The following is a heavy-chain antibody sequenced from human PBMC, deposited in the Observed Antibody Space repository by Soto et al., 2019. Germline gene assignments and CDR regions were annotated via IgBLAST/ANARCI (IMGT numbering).Heavy chain of an antibody. CDR2: ISYDGSNK. D-gene: IGHD3-3*01. CDR3: ARDKRDLRFLEWSYYFDY. V-gene: IGHV3-30-3*01. Sequence: QVQLVESGGGVVQPGRSLRLSCAASGFTFSSCAMHWVRQAPGKGLEWVALISYDGSNKYYADSVKGRFTICRDNSKNTLYLQMNSLRAEDTAVYYCARDKRDLRFLEWSYYFDYWGQGTLVTVSS. J-gene: IGHJ4*02. CDR1: GFTFSSCA.